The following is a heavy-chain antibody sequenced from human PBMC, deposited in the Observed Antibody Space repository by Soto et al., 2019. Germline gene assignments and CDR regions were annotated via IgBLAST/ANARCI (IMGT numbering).Heavy chain of an antibody. Sequence: SQTLSLTCAISGDSVSSNSAAWKWIRQSPSRGLEWLGRTYYRSKWYNDYAVSVKSRITINPDTSKNQFSLQLNSVTPEDTAVYYCARARRQWLDRNHNWFDPWGQGTLVTVSS. CDR2: TYYRSKWYN. V-gene: IGHV6-1*01. J-gene: IGHJ5*02. CDR1: GDSVSSNSAA. D-gene: IGHD6-19*01. CDR3: ARARRQWLDRNHNWFDP.